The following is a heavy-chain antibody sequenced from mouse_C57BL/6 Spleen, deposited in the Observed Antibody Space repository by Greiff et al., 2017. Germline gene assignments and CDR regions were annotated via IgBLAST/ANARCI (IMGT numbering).Heavy chain of an antibody. D-gene: IGHD2-4*01. CDR2: IYPDNDGT. CDR3: ARYYYDYDGGFAY. V-gene: IGHV1-14*01. Sequence: EVKLMESGPELVKPGASVKMSCKASGYTFTSYVMHWVKQKPGQGLEWIGYIYPDNDGTKYNEKFKGKATLTSDKSSSTAYMELSSLTSEDSAVYDCARYYYDYDGGFAYWGQGTLVTVSA. J-gene: IGHJ3*01. CDR1: GYTFTSYV.